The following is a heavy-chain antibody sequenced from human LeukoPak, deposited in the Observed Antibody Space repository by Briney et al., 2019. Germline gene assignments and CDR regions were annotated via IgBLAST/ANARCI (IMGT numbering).Heavy chain of an antibody. J-gene: IGHJ4*02. Sequence: ASVKVSCKASGYTFISYYMHWVRQAPGQGLEWMGVINPSGGSTAYAQKFQGRVTITADKSTSTAYMELSSLRSEDTAVYYCARGTSRGYSGYDLIYPPDYWGQGTLVTVSS. V-gene: IGHV1-46*01. CDR2: INPSGGST. D-gene: IGHD5-12*01. CDR1: GYTFISYY. CDR3: ARGTSRGYSGYDLIYPPDY.